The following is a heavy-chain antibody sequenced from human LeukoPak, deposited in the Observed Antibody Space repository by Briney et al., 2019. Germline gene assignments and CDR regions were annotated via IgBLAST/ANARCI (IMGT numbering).Heavy chain of an antibody. CDR1: GGSISSYY. CDR3: ARVGSNGPSYYMDV. D-gene: IGHD2-15*01. V-gene: IGHV4-59*01. J-gene: IGHJ6*03. Sequence: SETLSLTCTVSGGSISSYYWSWIRQPPGKGLEWIGYIYYSGSTNYNPSLKSRVTISVDTSKNQFSLKLSSVTAADTAVYYCARVGSNGPSYYMDVWGKGTTVTVSS. CDR2: IYYSGST.